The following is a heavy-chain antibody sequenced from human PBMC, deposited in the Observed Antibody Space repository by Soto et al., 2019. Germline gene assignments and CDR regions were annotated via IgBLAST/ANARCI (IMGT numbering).Heavy chain of an antibody. CDR1: GVSIYSTDYY. CDR2: IYYSGST. J-gene: IGHJ4*02. D-gene: IGHD4-17*01. CDR3: ASLYGDYFDY. Sequence: SETLSLTCTVSGVSIYSTDYYWGWLRQPPGKGLEWIGSIYYSGSTYYNPSLKSRVTISVDTSKNQFSLKLSSVTAADTAVYYCASLYGDYFDYWGQGTLVTVSS. V-gene: IGHV4-39*01.